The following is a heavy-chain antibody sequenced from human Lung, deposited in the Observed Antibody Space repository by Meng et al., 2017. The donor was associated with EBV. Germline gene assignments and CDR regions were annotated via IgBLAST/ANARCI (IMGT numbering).Heavy chain of an antibody. Sequence: VEPQEAGPGLGQPSQTLSLTCPVSGGSIGSGDYYWSWIRQPPGKGLEWIGYIYYSGSTYSNASLKSRVTISIDRSKNQFSLKPSSVTAADTAVYYCARDRKHYGERGWFNPWGQGTLVTVSS. CDR3: ARDRKHYGERGWFNP. J-gene: IGHJ5*02. V-gene: IGHV4-30-4*01. D-gene: IGHD4-17*01. CDR1: GGSIGSGDYY. CDR2: IYYSGST.